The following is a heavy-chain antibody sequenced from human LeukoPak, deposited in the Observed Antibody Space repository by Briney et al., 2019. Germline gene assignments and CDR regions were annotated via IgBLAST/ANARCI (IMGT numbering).Heavy chain of an antibody. CDR3: ARDVRPRVESFDY. V-gene: IGHV1-2*02. Sequence: ASVKVSFKASGYTFTDYFLHWVRQAPGQGLEWRGWIGPNNGVTNYAQKFQGQVTMTRDTSINTAYMEVSSLRSDDTAVYYCARDVRPRVESFDYWGQGTLVTVYS. J-gene: IGHJ4*02. D-gene: IGHD3-3*01. CDR2: IGPNNGVT. CDR1: GYTFTDYF.